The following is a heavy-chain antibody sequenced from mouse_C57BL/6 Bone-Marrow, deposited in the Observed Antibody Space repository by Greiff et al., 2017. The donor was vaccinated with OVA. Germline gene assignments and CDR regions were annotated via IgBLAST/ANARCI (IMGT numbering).Heavy chain of an antibody. CDR2: SRNKANDYTT. CDR3: ARDAPYYYGSSGYWYFDV. D-gene: IGHD1-1*01. J-gene: IGHJ1*03. CDR1: GFTFSDFY. Sequence: EVMLVESGGGLVQSGRSLRLSCATSGFTFSDFYMEWVRQAPGKGLEWIAASRNKANDYTTEYSASVKGRVIVSRDTSQSILYLQMNALRAEDTAIYYCARDAPYYYGSSGYWYFDVWGTGTTVTVSS. V-gene: IGHV7-1*01.